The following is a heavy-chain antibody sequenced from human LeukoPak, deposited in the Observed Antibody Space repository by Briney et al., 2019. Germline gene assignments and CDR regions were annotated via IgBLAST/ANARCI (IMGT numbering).Heavy chain of an antibody. CDR2: ISSSSSTI. V-gene: IGHV3-48*01. D-gene: IGHD6-13*01. CDR3: AKEKRGIFHRYFDY. Sequence: GGSLRLSCAASGFTFSSYSMNWVRQAPGKGLEWVSYISSSSSTIYYADSVKGRFTISRDNAKNSLYLQMNSLRAEDTAVYYCAKEKRGIFHRYFDYWGQGTLVTVSS. CDR1: GFTFSSYS. J-gene: IGHJ4*02.